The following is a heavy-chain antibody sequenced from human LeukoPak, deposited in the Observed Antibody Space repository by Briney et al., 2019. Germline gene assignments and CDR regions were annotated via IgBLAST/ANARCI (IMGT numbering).Heavy chain of an antibody. CDR3: ARGYYSSSRIDN. J-gene: IGHJ4*02. CDR2: VNSDGSTT. Sequence: GGPLRLSCAASGFPFSNYWMHWVRQAPGKGLVWVSRVNSDGSTTNYADSVKGRFTISRDNAENTLYMRMNSLRPEDTAVYYCARGYYSSSRIDNWGQGTLVTVSS. D-gene: IGHD6-13*01. V-gene: IGHV3-74*01. CDR1: GFPFSNYW.